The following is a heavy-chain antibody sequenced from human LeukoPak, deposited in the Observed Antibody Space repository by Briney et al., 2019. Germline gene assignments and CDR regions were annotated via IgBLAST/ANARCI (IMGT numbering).Heavy chain of an antibody. CDR2: ISSSVSTI. Sequence: PGGSLRLSCAASGFIFSSYEMNWVRQAPGKGLEWVSYISSSVSTIFYADSVKGRFTISRDNAKNTLYLQMNSLSAEDTAVYYCARDVTYYYDSSAAGFDSWGQGTLVTVSS. D-gene: IGHD3-22*01. V-gene: IGHV3-48*03. CDR3: ARDVTYYYDSSAAGFDS. CDR1: GFIFSSYE. J-gene: IGHJ4*02.